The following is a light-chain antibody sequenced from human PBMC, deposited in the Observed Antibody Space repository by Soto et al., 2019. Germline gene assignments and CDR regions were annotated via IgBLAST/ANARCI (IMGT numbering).Light chain of an antibody. CDR3: QQRPNWPRGT. CDR2: DAS. V-gene: IGKV3-11*01. Sequence: EVVLTQFPVNLSLSPGEGATLSCRASQSVSTFLAWYQQKPGQAPRLLIYDASKRAAGIPARFSGSGSGTDFPLTIGSLLQEDSAVYYCQQRPNWPRGTFGQGAKLEI. J-gene: IGKJ2*01. CDR1: QSVSTF.